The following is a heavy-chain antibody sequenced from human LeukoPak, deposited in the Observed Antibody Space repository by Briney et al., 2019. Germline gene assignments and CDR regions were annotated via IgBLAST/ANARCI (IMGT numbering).Heavy chain of an antibody. Sequence: PSETLSLTCTVSGGSISSYHWSWIRQPPGKGLECIGYIYYSGSTHYNPSLKSRVTISVDTSKNQFSLKLSSVTAADTAVYYCARTPTVVTPLLGPYFDYWGQGTLVTVSS. CDR1: GGSISSYH. V-gene: IGHV4-59*08. J-gene: IGHJ4*02. CDR3: ARTPTVVTPLLGPYFDY. CDR2: IYYSGST. D-gene: IGHD4-23*01.